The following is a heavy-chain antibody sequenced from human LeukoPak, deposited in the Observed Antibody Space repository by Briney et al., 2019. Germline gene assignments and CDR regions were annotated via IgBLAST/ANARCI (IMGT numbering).Heavy chain of an antibody. D-gene: IGHD3-10*01. CDR1: GGSISSYY. V-gene: IGHV4-59*01. Sequence: SETLSLTCTVSGGSISSYYWSWIRQPPGKGLEWIGYIYYSGSTNYNPSLKSRVTISVDTSKNQFSLKLSSVTAADTAVYYCARGRDRLYYYYMDVWGKGTTVTISS. CDR2: IYYSGST. CDR3: ARGRDRLYYYYMDV. J-gene: IGHJ6*03.